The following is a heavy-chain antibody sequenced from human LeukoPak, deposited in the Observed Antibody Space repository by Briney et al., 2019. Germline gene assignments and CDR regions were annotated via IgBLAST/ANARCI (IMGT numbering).Heavy chain of an antibody. CDR3: ARAQYIPPFDP. CDR1: GFSFSIYW. J-gene: IGHJ5*02. Sequence: GGSLRLSCAPSGFSFSIYWMHCVRHAPGRGLVWVSRINRDGSSTSYAASVKGGFSISRDNAKNTLYLQMNSLRAEDTAVYYCARAQYIPPFDPWGQGTLVTVSS. CDR2: INRDGSST. V-gene: IGHV3-74*01. D-gene: IGHD6-6*01.